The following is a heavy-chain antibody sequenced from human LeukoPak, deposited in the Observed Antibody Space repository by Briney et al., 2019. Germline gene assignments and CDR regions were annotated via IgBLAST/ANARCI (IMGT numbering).Heavy chain of an antibody. Sequence: GGSLRLSWAASGFTFSSYAMSWVRQPPGKGLEWVSAISGSGGDTFYADSVKGRFTISRENFKNTLSLQMNSLRAEDTALYYCARDLSYSSGWSDYWGQGTLVTVSS. V-gene: IGHV3-23*01. D-gene: IGHD6-13*01. J-gene: IGHJ4*02. CDR3: ARDLSYSSGWSDY. CDR1: GFTFSSYA. CDR2: ISGSGGDT.